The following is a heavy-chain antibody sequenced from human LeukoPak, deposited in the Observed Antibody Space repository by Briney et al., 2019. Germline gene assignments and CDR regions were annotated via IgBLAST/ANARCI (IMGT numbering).Heavy chain of an antibody. V-gene: IGHV3-43*02. J-gene: IGHJ4*02. Sequence: GGSLRLSCAASGFTFDDYAMHWVRQAPGKGLEWVSLISGDGGSTYYAGSVKGRFTISRDNSKNSLYLQMNSLRTEDTALYYCAKDIYSGYDSGYNFDYWGQGTLVTVSS. D-gene: IGHD5-12*01. CDR3: AKDIYSGYDSGYNFDY. CDR1: GFTFDDYA. CDR2: ISGDGGST.